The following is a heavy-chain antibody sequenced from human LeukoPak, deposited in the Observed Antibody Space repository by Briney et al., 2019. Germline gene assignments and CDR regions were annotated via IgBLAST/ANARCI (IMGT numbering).Heavy chain of an antibody. D-gene: IGHD6-13*01. J-gene: IGHJ4*02. V-gene: IGHV1-18*01. CDR1: GYTFTSYG. CDR2: IRAYNGNT. CDR3: ARARAGPAAAPLDY. Sequence: ASVKVSCKASGYTFTSYGISWVRHAPGQGLEWMGWIRAYNGNTNYGQKLQGRVTMTTDTSTSTAYMELRSLRSDDTAVYYCARARAGPAAAPLDYWGQGTLVTVSS.